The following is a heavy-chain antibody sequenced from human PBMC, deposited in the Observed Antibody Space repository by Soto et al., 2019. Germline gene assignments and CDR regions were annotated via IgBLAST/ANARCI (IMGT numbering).Heavy chain of an antibody. D-gene: IGHD5-18*01. J-gene: IGHJ6*02. CDR1: GFTFCGYS. Sequence: RLPSAASGFTFCGYSMNWVRQATGKGLEWVSYISSSSSTIYYADSVKGRFTISRDNAKNSLYLQMNSLRDEDTAVYYCARVLYSYGPYGMDVWAKGPRSPSP. V-gene: IGHV3-48*02. CDR3: ARVLYSYGPYGMDV. CDR2: ISSSSSTI.